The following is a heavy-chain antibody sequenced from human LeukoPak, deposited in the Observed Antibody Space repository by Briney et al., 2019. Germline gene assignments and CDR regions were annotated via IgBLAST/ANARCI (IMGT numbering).Heavy chain of an antibody. D-gene: IGHD3-22*01. CDR1: GFSFSTYG. V-gene: IGHV3-33*06. J-gene: IGHJ4*02. CDR2: IWYDGSNK. Sequence: SGGSLRLSCAASGFSFSTYGMHWVRQAPGKGLEWVAVIWYDGSNKYYADSVKGRFTISRDNSKNTLYLQMNSLTAEDTALYYCAKDLKPYYYDSSGYYYEYYFDYWGQGTLVTVSS. CDR3: AKDLKPYYYDSSGYYYEYYFDY.